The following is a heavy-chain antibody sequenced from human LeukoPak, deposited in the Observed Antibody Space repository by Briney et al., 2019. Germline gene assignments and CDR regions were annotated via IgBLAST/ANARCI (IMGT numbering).Heavy chain of an antibody. Sequence: GGSLRLSCAASGFTFSSYAMSWVRQAPGKGLEWVSAISGSGGSTYYADFVKGRFTISRDNSKNTLYLQMNSLRAEDTAVYYCAKTPPGYCSSTSCYHYWGQGTLVTVSS. D-gene: IGHD2-2*01. V-gene: IGHV3-23*01. CDR3: AKTPPGYCSSTSCYHY. J-gene: IGHJ4*02. CDR1: GFTFSSYA. CDR2: ISGSGGST.